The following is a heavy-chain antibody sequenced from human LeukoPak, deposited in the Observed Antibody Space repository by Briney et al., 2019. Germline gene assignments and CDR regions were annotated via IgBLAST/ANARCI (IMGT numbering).Heavy chain of an antibody. J-gene: IGHJ5*02. V-gene: IGHV4-34*01. D-gene: IGHD5-18*01. Sequence: SETLSLTCAVYGGSFSGYYWSWIRQPPGKGLEWIGEINHSGSTNYNPSLKSRVTISVDTSKNQFSLKLSSVTAADTAVYYCARDSVYSYGYNWFDPWGQGTLVTVSS. CDR1: GGSFSGYY. CDR3: ARDSVYSYGYNWFDP. CDR2: INHSGST.